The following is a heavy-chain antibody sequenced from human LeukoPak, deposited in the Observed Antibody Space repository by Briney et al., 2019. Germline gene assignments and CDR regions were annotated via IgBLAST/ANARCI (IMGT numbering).Heavy chain of an antibody. D-gene: IGHD3-22*01. CDR2: IYYIGST. CDR3: ARYYDSTGSFDY. Sequence: PSETLSLICTVSGDPVSRSSYYWTWIRQPPGKGLEWIGYIYYIGSTNYNPSLKGRLTMSVDTSKNQFSLRLSSVIAADTAVYYCARYYDSTGSFDYWGREPWSPSPQ. V-gene: IGHV4-61*01. J-gene: IGHJ4*02. CDR1: GDPVSRSSYY.